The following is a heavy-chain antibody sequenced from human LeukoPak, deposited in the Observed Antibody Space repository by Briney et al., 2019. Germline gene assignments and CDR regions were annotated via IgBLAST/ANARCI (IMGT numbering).Heavy chain of an antibody. CDR3: ARESAAAGIRDWFDP. J-gene: IGHJ5*02. CDR2: ISAYNGNT. CDR1: GYTFTSYG. V-gene: IGHV1-18*01. D-gene: IGHD6-13*01. Sequence: GASVKVSCKASGYTFTSYGISWVRQAPGQGLEWMGWISAYNGNTNYAQKLQGRVTMTTDTSTSTAYMELRSLRSDDTAVYYCARESAAAGIRDWFDPWGQGTLVTVSS.